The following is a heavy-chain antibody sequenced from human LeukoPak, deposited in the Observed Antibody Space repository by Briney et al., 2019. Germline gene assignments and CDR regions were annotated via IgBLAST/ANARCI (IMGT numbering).Heavy chain of an antibody. CDR1: GFTVSSNY. CDR2: IYSGGST. D-gene: IGHD3-9*01. CDR3: ARSSHYDILTGYSEEDAFDI. J-gene: IGHJ3*02. Sequence: PGGSLRLSCAASGFTVSSNYMSWVRQAQGKGLEWVSVIYSGGSTDYADSVKGRFTISRDTSKNTLYLQMNSLRVEDTDVYYCARSSHYDILTGYSEEDAFDIWGQGTMVTVSS. V-gene: IGHV3-53*01.